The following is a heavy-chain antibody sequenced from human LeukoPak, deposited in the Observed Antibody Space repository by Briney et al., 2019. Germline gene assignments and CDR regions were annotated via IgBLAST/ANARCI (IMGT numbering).Heavy chain of an antibody. CDR2: IYYSGST. D-gene: IGHD3-10*01. V-gene: IGHV4-39*07. CDR1: GGSISSSSYY. Sequence: PSETLSLTCTVSGGSISSSSYYWGWIRQPPGKGLEWIGSIYYSGSTYYNPSLKSRVTMSLDTSKNQFSLTLSSVTAADMAVYYCAREYYYASGSYSYWGQGTLVTVSS. CDR3: AREYYYASGSYSY. J-gene: IGHJ4*02.